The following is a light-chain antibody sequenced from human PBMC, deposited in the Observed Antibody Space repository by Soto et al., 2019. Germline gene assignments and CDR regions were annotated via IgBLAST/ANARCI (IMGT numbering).Light chain of an antibody. J-gene: IGKJ1*01. Sequence: EIVLTQSPGTVSLSPGERATLSCRASQSVSSNYLACYQQKPGQAPRLLIYGASSRATGIPDRFSGSGSGTDFTLTISRLEPEDFAVDYCQQYGGLPRTFGQGNKVEIK. CDR3: QQYGGLPRT. V-gene: IGKV3-20*01. CDR1: QSVSSNY. CDR2: GAS.